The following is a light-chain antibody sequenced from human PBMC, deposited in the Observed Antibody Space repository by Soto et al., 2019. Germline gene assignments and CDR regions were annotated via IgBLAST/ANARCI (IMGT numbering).Light chain of an antibody. CDR3: QQYINWPPWT. CDR1: QSVGGN. J-gene: IGKJ1*01. CDR2: GAS. Sequence: DTVMTQSPVTLSVSPGERATLSCRASQSVGGNLAWYQQKPGQAPRLLIYGASKRATGVPDRFSGSGSGAVFTLTISSLQSDDFALYYCQQYINWPPWTFGQGTKVEVK. V-gene: IGKV3-15*01.